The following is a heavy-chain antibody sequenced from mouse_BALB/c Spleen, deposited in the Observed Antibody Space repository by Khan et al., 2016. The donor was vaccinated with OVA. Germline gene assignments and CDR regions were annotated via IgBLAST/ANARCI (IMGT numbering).Heavy chain of an antibody. CDR3: ARNYDYDDGLAY. CDR2: IWSGGST. CDR1: GFSLTNYG. Sequence: QVQLKESGPGLVQPSQSLSITCTVSGFSLTNYGVHWIRQSPGKGLAWLGVIWSGGSTDYDATFISRLSISKDNSKSQVFFKMKSLQANDTAIYYCARNYDYDDGLAYWGQGTLVTVS. V-gene: IGHV2-2*02. D-gene: IGHD2-4*01. J-gene: IGHJ3*01.